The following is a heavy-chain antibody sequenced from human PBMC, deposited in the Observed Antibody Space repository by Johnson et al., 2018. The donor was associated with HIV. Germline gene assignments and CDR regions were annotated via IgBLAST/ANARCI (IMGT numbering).Heavy chain of an antibody. CDR2: ISYDGSNK. J-gene: IGHJ3*02. V-gene: IGHV3-30-3*01. CDR1: GFTFSSYA. CDR3: ARGSLRGSPDI. D-gene: IGHD3-16*01. Sequence: VQLVESGGGVVQPGRSLRLSCAASGFTFSSYAMHWVRQAPGKGLEWVAVISYDGSNKYYADSVKGRFTISRDNSKNTLYLQMNSLRAEDTAVYHCARGSLRGSPDIWGQGTMVTVSS.